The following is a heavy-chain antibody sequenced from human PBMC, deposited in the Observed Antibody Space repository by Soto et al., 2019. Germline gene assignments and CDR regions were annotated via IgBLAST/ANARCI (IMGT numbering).Heavy chain of an antibody. CDR2: IIPMFGTA. Sequence: QVQLVQSGAEVKKPESSVKVSCKAPGGTFSTYAISWVRQAPGQGLEWMGGIIPMFGTANYAQRLQDRVTITADESTNTVYMELSSLRSEETAVYFCASGIQLWLRRINNGYSGWGQGTLVTVSS. V-gene: IGHV1-69*12. CDR3: ASGIQLWLRRINNGYSG. CDR1: GGTFSTYA. D-gene: IGHD5-18*01. J-gene: IGHJ4*02.